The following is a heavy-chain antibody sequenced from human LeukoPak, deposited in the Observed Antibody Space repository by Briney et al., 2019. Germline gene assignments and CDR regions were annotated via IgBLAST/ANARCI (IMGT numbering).Heavy chain of an antibody. CDR2: ITTSGTTL. CDR1: GFTFSSYE. Sequence: PGGSLRLSCAASGFTFSSYEMNWVRQAPGKGLEWISYITTSGTTLDYADSVKGRFTISRDNAKNSLYLQMNSLRAEDTAVYYCARGYDILTGYYGPLKYWGQGTLVTVSS. V-gene: IGHV3-48*03. D-gene: IGHD3-9*01. CDR3: ARGYDILTGYYGPLKY. J-gene: IGHJ4*02.